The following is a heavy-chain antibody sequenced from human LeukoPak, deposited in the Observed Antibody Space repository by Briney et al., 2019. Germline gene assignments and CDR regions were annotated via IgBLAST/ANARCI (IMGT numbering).Heavy chain of an antibody. D-gene: IGHD2-2*01. CDR2: MNPNSGNT. J-gene: IGHJ5*02. CDR1: GYTFTSYD. V-gene: IGHV1-8*01. Sequence: ASVKVSCKASGYTFTSYDINWVRQATGQGLEWMGGMNPNSGNTGYAQKFQGRVTMTRNTSISTAYMELSSLRSEDTAVYYCAPRPPVGYCSSTSCLSGNWFDPWGQRTLVTVSS. CDR3: APRPPVGYCSSTSCLSGNWFDP.